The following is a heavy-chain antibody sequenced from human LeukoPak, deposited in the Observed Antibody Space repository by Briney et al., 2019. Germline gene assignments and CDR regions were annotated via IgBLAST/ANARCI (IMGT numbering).Heavy chain of an antibody. CDR1: GGSISSGGYY. V-gene: IGHV4-31*03. Sequence: SQTLSLTCTVSGGSISSGGYYWSWIRQHPGKGLEWIGYIYYSGSTNYNPSLKSRVTISVDTSKNQFSLKLSSVTAADTAVYYCARRRDSSGYSKNDAFDIWGQGTMVTVSS. D-gene: IGHD3-22*01. CDR3: ARRRDSSGYSKNDAFDI. J-gene: IGHJ3*02. CDR2: IYYSGST.